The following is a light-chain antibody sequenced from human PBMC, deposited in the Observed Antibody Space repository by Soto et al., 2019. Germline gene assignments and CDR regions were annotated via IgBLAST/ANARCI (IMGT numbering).Light chain of an antibody. V-gene: IGLV2-8*01. CDR3: ISYAGSTNFYV. Sequence: QSVLTQPPSASGSPGQSVTISCTGTSSDVGGYNYVSWYQQYPGKAPKLMIYEVSKRPSGVPDRFSGSKSGNTASLTVSGLQAEDEADYYCISYAGSTNFYVFGTGTKVTVL. J-gene: IGLJ1*01. CDR2: EVS. CDR1: SSDVGGYNY.